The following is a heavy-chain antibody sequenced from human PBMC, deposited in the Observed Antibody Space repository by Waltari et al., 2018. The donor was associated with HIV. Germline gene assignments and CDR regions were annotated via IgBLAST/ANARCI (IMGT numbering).Heavy chain of an antibody. Sequence: EVQLVESGGGLVQPGGSLRLSCGASGFPFSRYWMSWVRQAPGKGLEWVANIKQDGSEKYYVDSVKGRFTISRDNAKNSLYLQMNSLRAEDTAVYYCARSPYYYDSSGYYLFYFDYWGQGTLVTVSS. CDR2: IKQDGSEK. CDR1: GFPFSRYW. D-gene: IGHD3-22*01. V-gene: IGHV3-7*01. J-gene: IGHJ4*02. CDR3: ARSPYYYDSSGYYLFYFDY.